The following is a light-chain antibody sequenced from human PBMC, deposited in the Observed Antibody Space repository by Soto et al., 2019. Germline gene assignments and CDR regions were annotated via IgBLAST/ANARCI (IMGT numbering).Light chain of an antibody. CDR1: SSDVGGYNY. Sequence: QSALTQPRSVSGSPGQSVTISCTGTSSDVGGYNYVSWYQQHPGKAPKVMIYLVSKRPSGVPDRFSGSKSGNTASLTISGLQAEDEAGYYCCSYAGNYIYVFGTGTKVTVL. V-gene: IGLV2-11*01. CDR2: LVS. J-gene: IGLJ1*01. CDR3: CSYAGNYIYV.